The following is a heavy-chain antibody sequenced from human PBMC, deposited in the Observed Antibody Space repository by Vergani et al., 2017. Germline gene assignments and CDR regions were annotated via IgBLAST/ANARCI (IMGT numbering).Heavy chain of an antibody. D-gene: IGHD3-22*01. V-gene: IGHV4-59*01. CDR3: ASVADYYDSSGYSPY. CDR1: GGSISSYY. CDR2: IYYSGST. J-gene: IGHJ4*02. Sequence: QVQLQESGPGLVKPSETLSLTCTVSGGSISSYYWSWIRQPPGKGLEWIGYIYYSGSTNYNPSLKSRVTISVDTSKNQFSLKLSSVTAADTAVYYCASVADYYDSSGYSPYWGQGTLVTVSS.